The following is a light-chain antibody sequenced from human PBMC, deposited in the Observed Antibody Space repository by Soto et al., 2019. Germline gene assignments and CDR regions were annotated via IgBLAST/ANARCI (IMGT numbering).Light chain of an antibody. V-gene: IGLV2-14*03. Sequence: QSALTQPASVFGSPGQSITFSCTGTSSDVGGYNFVSWYQQHPGKAPNLMIYEVSSRPSAVSNRFSGSRSGNTASLTISGLQPDDEADYYCSSYTTSSTVVFGPGTKLTVL. CDR1: SSDVGGYNF. J-gene: IGLJ1*01. CDR2: EVS. CDR3: SSYTTSSTVV.